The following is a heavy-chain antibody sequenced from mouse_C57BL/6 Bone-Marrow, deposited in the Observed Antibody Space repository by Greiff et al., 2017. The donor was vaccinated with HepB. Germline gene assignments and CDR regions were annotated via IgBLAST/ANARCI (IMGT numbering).Heavy chain of an antibody. CDR3: ARNYYSNYWFAY. D-gene: IGHD2-5*01. CDR1: GYTFTSYG. Sequence: QVQLQQSGAELARPGASVKLSCKASGYTFTSYGISWVKQRTGQGLEWIGEIYPRRGNTYYNEKFKGKATLTADKSSSTAYMELRSLTSEDSAVYFCARNYYSNYWFAYWGQGTLVTVSA. J-gene: IGHJ3*01. CDR2: IYPRRGNT. V-gene: IGHV1-81*01.